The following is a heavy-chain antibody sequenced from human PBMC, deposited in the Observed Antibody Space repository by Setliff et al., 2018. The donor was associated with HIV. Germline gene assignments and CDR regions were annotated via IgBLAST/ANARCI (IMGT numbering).Heavy chain of an antibody. Sequence: GASVKVSCKASGGRFSSYAMSWVRQAPGQGLEWMGGIFPFFGSANYAQKFQGRVTITADVSTSTIYMELSSLTSEDTAVYYCARGADGDYRYYMDVWGRGTTVTAP. V-gene: IGHV1-69*13. D-gene: IGHD4-17*01. CDR1: GGRFSSYA. J-gene: IGHJ6*03. CDR3: ARGADGDYRYYMDV. CDR2: IFPFFGSA.